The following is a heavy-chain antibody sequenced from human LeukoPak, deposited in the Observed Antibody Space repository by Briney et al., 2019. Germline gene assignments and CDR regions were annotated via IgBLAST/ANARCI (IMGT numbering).Heavy chain of an antibody. CDR1: GFTFTKCA. CDR3: AGDRNSDWYSPLDY. D-gene: IGHD6-19*01. V-gene: IGHV3-23*01. J-gene: IGHJ4*02. Sequence: SGGSLRLSCVASGFTFTKCAMSWIRQAPGKGLEWVAIITATGDTAYYADPVKGRFTISRDNSRNTVYMQMDSLRAEDTAIYYCAGDRNSDWYSPLDYWGQGSQVTVSP. CDR2: ITATGDTA.